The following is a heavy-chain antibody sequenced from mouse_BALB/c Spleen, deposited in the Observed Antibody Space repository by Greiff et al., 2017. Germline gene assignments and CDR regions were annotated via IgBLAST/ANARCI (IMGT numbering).Heavy chain of an antibody. CDR1: GFTFSSYA. V-gene: IGHV5-9-3*01. Sequence: DVHLVESGGGLVKPGGSLKLSCAASGFTFSSYAMSWVRQTPEKRLEWVATISSGGSYTYYPDSVKGRFTISRDNAKNTLYLQMSSLRSEDTAMYYCARQGDRDAMDYWGQGTSVTVSS. J-gene: IGHJ4*01. CDR2: ISSGGSYT. CDR3: ARQGDRDAMDY. D-gene: IGHD3-3*01.